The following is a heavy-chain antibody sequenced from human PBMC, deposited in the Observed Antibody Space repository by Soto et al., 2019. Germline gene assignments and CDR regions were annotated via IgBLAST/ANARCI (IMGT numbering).Heavy chain of an antibody. J-gene: IGHJ2*01. V-gene: IGHV4-34*01. D-gene: IGHD3-22*01. CDR3: ARVPNDSSGYSSYWYFDL. CDR2: INHSGST. Sequence: SETLSLTCAVYGGSFSGYYWSWIRQPPGKGLEWIGEINHSGSTNYNPSLKSRVTISVDTSKNQFSLKLSSVTAADTAVYYCARVPNDSSGYSSYWYFDLWGRGTLVTVSS. CDR1: GGSFSGYY.